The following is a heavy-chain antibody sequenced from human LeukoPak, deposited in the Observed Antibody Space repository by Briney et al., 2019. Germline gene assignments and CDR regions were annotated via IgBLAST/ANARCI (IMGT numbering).Heavy chain of an antibody. J-gene: IGHJ4*02. CDR1: GFTFSSCS. Sequence: PGGSLRLSCAASGFTFSSCSMNWVRQAPGKGLEWVSSISSSSSYIYYADSVKGRFTISRDNAKNSLYLQMNSLRAEDTAVYYCAREDPGIAAAGFDYWGQGTLVTVSS. V-gene: IGHV3-21*01. D-gene: IGHD6-13*01. CDR2: ISSSSSYI. CDR3: AREDPGIAAAGFDY.